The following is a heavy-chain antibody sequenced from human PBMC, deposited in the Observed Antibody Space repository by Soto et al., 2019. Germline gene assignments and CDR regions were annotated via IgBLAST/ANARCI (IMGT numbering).Heavy chain of an antibody. J-gene: IGHJ6*02. Sequence: EVQLVESGGGLVQPGGSLRLSCAASGFTFRTYWLSWVRQVPGKGLEWVANINQDGSDKNYVDSVKSRFTIPRDNAKNSLYLQMSSLRAEDTALYYCARDGSTSWYSYDHHGMDVWGQATTVTVSS. CDR3: ARDGSTSWYSYDHHGMDV. CDR1: GFTFRTYW. V-gene: IGHV3-7*05. CDR2: INQDGSDK. D-gene: IGHD5-18*01.